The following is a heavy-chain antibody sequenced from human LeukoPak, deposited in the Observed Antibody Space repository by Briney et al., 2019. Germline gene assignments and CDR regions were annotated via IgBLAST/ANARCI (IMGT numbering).Heavy chain of an antibody. V-gene: IGHV2-5*02. CDR3: AHLRGWLGDS. CDR2: IYWDDE. D-gene: IGHD5-24*01. CDR1: GFSLNANAVG. Sequence: SGPTLVKPTQTLTLTCTFSGFSLNANAVGVGWIRQPHGKALEWLALIYWDDERYSPSLQSRLTITKDTSNSQVILTMTNIDPVDTATYYCAHLRGWLGDSWGQGTLVTVSS. J-gene: IGHJ4*02.